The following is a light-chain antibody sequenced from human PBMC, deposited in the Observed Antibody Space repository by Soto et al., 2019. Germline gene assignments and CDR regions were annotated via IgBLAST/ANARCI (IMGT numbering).Light chain of an antibody. V-gene: IGKV1-5*01. Sequence: DIQMTQSPPTLSASVGDRVTFTCRASQSIRHYLAWYQQMPGEAPKLLIYGASTLQSGVPSRFSGSGSGTEFTLTISSLQPDDFGTYFCQHHNTYSQTFGQGTKVDIK. CDR3: QHHNTYSQT. CDR2: GAS. CDR1: QSIRHY. J-gene: IGKJ1*01.